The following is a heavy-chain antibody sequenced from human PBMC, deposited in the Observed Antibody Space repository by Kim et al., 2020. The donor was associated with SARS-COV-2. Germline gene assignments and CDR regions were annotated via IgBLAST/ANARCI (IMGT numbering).Heavy chain of an antibody. V-gene: IGHV4-59*01. D-gene: IGHD1-1*01. CDR2: IYYSGST. J-gene: IGHJ4*02. CDR1: GGSISSYY. CDR3: ARANQLTLFDY. Sequence: SETLSLTCTVSGGSISSYYWSWIRQPPGKGLDWIGYIYYSGSTNYNPSLKSRVTISVDTSKNQFSLKLSSVTAADTAVYYCARANQLTLFDYWGQGTLVTVSS.